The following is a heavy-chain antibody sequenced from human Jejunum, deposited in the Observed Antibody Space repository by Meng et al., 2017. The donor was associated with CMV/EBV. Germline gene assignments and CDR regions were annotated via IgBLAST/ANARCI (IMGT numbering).Heavy chain of an antibody. CDR1: GGFLNYPSYY. CDR3: ARDRDDNWGNFDS. J-gene: IGHJ4*02. CDR2: INYSGRT. Sequence: TVSGGFLNYPSYYWAWIRQPPGKGLEWIGSINYSGRTYHNPSLRSRVSISVDTPNNKFSLKLTSVAAADTAIYYCARDRDDNWGNFDSWGQGSLVTVSS. V-gene: IGHV4-39*07. D-gene: IGHD7-27*01.